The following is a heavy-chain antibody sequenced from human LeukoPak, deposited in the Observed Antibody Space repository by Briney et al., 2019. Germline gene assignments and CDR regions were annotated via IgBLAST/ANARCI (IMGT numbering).Heavy chain of an antibody. CDR1: GGSISSSSYY. CDR2: IYYSGST. J-gene: IGHJ5*02. CDR3: ASGIARLGWFDP. D-gene: IGHD6-6*01. Sequence: SETLSLTCTVSGGSISSSSYYWGWIRQPPGKGLEWIGSIYYSGSTYYNPSLKSRVTISVDTSKNQFSLKLSSVTAADTAVYYCASGIARLGWFDPWGQGTLVTVSS. V-gene: IGHV4-39*01.